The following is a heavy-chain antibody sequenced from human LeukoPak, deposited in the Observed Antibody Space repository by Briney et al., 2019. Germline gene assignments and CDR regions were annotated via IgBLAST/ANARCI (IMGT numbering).Heavy chain of an antibody. J-gene: IGHJ3*02. CDR1: GYTFTGYY. V-gene: IGHV1-2*02. Sequence: GASVKVSCKASGYTFTGYYMHWVRQAPRQGLEWMGWINPNSGGTKYAQKFQGRVTMTRDTSISTAYMELSRLRSDDTAVYYCARAGKIMISMVRGALASRDGFDIWGQGTMVTVSS. CDR2: INPNSGGT. CDR3: ARAGKIMISMVRGALASRDGFDI. D-gene: IGHD3-10*01.